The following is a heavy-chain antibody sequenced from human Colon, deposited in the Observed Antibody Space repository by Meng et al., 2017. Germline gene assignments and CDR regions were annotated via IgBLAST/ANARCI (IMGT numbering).Heavy chain of an antibody. CDR3: ASAPSLGAAIDY. J-gene: IGHJ4*02. V-gene: IGHV3-53*04. D-gene: IGHD1-26*01. CDR1: GFTVSSKY. CDR2: IYSDGST. Sequence: EVQVVESGGGVVQPGGSQRLSCAASGFTVSSKYMTWVRQAPGKGLEWVSVIYSDGSTYYAASVKGRFTISRHNSRNTLYLQMNGLRPEDTAFYYCASAPSLGAAIDYWGQGTLVTVSS.